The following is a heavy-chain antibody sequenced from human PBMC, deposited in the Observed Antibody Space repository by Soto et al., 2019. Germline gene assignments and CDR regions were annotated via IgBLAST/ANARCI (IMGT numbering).Heavy chain of an antibody. D-gene: IGHD6-19*01. Sequence: GGSLRLSCAASGFTFSSYSMNWVRQAPGKGLEWVSSISSSSSYIYYADSVKGRFTISRDNAKNSLYLQMNSLRAEDTAVYYCARDGDVDSGWPRFDPWGQGTLVTVSS. CDR1: GFTFSSYS. CDR2: ISSSSSYI. V-gene: IGHV3-21*01. CDR3: ARDGDVDSGWPRFDP. J-gene: IGHJ5*02.